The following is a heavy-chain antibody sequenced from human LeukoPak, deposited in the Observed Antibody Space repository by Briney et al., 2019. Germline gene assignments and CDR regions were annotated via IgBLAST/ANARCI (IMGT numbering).Heavy chain of an antibody. CDR3: AKGARGSGSVIDS. CDR2: ISVTGDTT. D-gene: IGHD2-15*01. Sequence: PGGSLRLSCAASGFTFSSNGMSWVRPAPGKGLEWVSAISVTGDTTYYADSVKGRFTISRDNFKNMLYLQMNSLRAEDTALYYCAKGARGSGSVIDSWGQGTLVTVSA. CDR1: GFTFSSNG. J-gene: IGHJ4*02. V-gene: IGHV3-23*01.